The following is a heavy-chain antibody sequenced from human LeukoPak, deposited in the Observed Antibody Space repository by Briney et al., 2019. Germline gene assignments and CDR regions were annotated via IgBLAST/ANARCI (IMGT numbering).Heavy chain of an antibody. V-gene: IGHV3-74*01. J-gene: IGHJ3*02. Sequence: GGSLRPSCAASGFTFSSYSMNWVRQAPGKGLEWVSRINSDGRSTSYADSVKGRFTISRDNAKNILYLQMSSLRGEDTAVYYCAGAPGGYDAFDMWGQGTMVTVSS. CDR3: AGAPGGYDAFDM. CDR2: INSDGRST. CDR1: GFTFSSYS. D-gene: IGHD3-10*01.